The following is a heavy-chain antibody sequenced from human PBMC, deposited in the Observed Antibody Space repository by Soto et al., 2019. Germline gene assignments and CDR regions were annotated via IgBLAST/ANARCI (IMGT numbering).Heavy chain of an antibody. CDR1: GDSVSSSSPA. D-gene: IGHD3-3*01. Sequence: SQTLSLTCVISGDSVSSSSPAWNWIRQSPSRGLEWLGRTYYRSKWYNDYAVSVKSRITINPDTSKNQFSLQLNSVTPEDTAVYYCARDRVLEDPYGMDVWGQGTTVTVSS. CDR2: TYYRSKWYN. V-gene: IGHV6-1*01. CDR3: ARDRVLEDPYGMDV. J-gene: IGHJ6*02.